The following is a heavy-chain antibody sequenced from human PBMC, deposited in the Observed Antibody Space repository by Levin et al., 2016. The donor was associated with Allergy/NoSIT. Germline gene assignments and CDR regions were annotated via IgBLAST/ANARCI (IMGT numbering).Heavy chain of an antibody. CDR2: IIPILGIA. CDR1: GGTFSSYA. D-gene: IGHD3-22*01. J-gene: IGHJ4*02. V-gene: IGHV1-69*10. Sequence: SVKVSCKASGGTFSSYAISWVRQAPGQGLEWMGGIIPILGIANYAQKFQGRVTITADESTSTAYMELSSLRSEDTAVYYCARDYYDSSGYYEGYFDYWGQGTLVTVSS. CDR3: ARDYYDSSGYYEGYFDY.